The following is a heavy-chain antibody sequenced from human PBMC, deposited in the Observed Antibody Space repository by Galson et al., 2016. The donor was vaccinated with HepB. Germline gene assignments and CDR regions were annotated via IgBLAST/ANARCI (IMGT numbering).Heavy chain of an antibody. CDR1: GFTFSSYA. V-gene: IGHV3-30*04. J-gene: IGHJ4*02. Sequence: LRLSCAASGFTFSSYAMHWVRQAPGEGLEWVAVISYDGSHKYYADSVKGRFTISRDNSKNTLSLQMNSLRAEDTAVYYCAREQRPVVVSQGGFDYWGQGTLVTVSS. D-gene: IGHD3-22*01. CDR2: ISYDGSHK. CDR3: AREQRPVVVSQGGFDY.